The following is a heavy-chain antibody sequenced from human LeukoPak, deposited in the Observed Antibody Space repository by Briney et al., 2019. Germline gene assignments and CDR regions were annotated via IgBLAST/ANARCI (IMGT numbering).Heavy chain of an antibody. J-gene: IGHJ4*02. V-gene: IGHV4-59*11. D-gene: IGHD5-18*01. CDR1: DVSISSHY. Sequence: PAGTLSLTCSVSDVSISSHYWSWLRQPPGKGLEWIAYMRDTVNTKDNPSFKSRLTLSADTSKNQSSLRLSSVTAADSAVYYCATIKRGNIYGYFDFWGQGILVSVSS. CDR2: MRDTVNT. CDR3: ATIKRGNIYGYFDF.